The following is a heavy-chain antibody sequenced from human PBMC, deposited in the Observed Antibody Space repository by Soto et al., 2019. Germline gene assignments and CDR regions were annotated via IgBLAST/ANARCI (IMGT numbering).Heavy chain of an antibody. Sequence: SETLSLTCTVSRGYVNTFHWSWVRQPAGKGLEWIGTFYYSGTTSQNPPLRSRITISGDTSRNQFSLNLRSVTAADSGVYYCAKLVRDDVRRSDLDHWGQGTLVTVSS. CDR2: FYYSGTT. V-gene: IGHV4-59*05. CDR1: RGYVNTFH. D-gene: IGHD3-10*02. J-gene: IGHJ4*02. CDR3: AKLVRDDVRRSDLDH.